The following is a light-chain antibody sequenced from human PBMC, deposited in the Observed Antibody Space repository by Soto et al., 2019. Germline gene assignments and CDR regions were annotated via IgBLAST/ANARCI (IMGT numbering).Light chain of an antibody. Sequence: EVVTTQSPATASVSPGEGVTLSCRASQTISNDLAWYQQKPGQAPRLLIYGASTRATGVPARFSGGGSGTEFTLTISSLQSEDFAFYYCQQNNKWPPVTFGGGTKV. CDR2: GAS. V-gene: IGKV3-15*01. CDR3: QQNNKWPPVT. J-gene: IGKJ4*01. CDR1: QTISND.